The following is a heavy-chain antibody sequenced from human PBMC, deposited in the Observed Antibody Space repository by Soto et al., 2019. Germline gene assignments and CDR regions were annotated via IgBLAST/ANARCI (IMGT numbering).Heavy chain of an antibody. V-gene: IGHV5-51*01. Sequence: PGESLKISCKGSGYIFTDHCIVWVRQMAGKGLEWVGIICPGYSNIIYSPSVQGQVTISADMSISTAYLQWSSLKASDTAIYYCARRHYCRGDCTINPDYYYWMDVWGQGTTVTVSS. D-gene: IGHD2-21*02. CDR3: ARRHYCRGDCTINPDYYYWMDV. J-gene: IGHJ6*02. CDR1: GYIFTDHC. CDR2: ICPGYSNI.